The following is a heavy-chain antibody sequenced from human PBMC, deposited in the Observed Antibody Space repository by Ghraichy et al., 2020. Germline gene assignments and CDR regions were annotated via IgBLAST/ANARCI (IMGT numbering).Heavy chain of an antibody. D-gene: IGHD3-3*01. V-gene: IGHV4-59*01. Sequence: SETLSLTCTVSGGSISSYYWSWIRQPPGKGLEWIGYIYYSGSTNYNPSLKSRVTISVDTSKNQFSLKLSSVTAADTAVYYCARAGTYYDFWSGYYSPKTFDPWGQGTLVTVSS. CDR2: IYYSGST. J-gene: IGHJ5*02. CDR1: GGSISSYY. CDR3: ARAGTYYDFWSGYYSPKTFDP.